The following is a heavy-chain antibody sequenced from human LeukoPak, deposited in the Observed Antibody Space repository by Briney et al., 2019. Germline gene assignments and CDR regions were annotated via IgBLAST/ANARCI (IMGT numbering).Heavy chain of an antibody. D-gene: IGHD1-26*01. CDR3: AKDRESIVGATSFDY. CDR1: GFTFSSYA. V-gene: IGHV3-23*01. Sequence: GGSLRLSCAVSGFTFSSYAMSRVRQAPGKGLEWVSAISGSGGSTYYADSVKGRFTISRDNSKNTLYLQMNSLRAEDTAVYYCAKDRESIVGATSFDYWGQGTLVTVSS. CDR2: ISGSGGST. J-gene: IGHJ4*02.